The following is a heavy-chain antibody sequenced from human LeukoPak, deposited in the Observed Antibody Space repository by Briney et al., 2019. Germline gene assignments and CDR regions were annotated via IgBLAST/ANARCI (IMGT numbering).Heavy chain of an antibody. CDR3: ARGGMYYYDSSGSGYNWFDP. J-gene: IGHJ5*02. CDR1: GYTFTSYA. D-gene: IGHD3-22*01. Sequence: ASVKVSCKASGYTFTSYAMHWVRQAPGQRLEWMGWINPNSGGTNYAQKFQGRVTMTRDTSISTAYMELSRLRSDDTAVYYCARGGMYYYDSSGSGYNWFDPWGQGTLVTVSS. V-gene: IGHV1-2*02. CDR2: INPNSGGT.